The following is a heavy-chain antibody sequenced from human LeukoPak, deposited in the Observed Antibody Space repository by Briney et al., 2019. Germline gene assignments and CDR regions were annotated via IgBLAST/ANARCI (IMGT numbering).Heavy chain of an antibody. CDR3: ARDSRYYDFWSGYLDY. Sequence: KPSETLSLTCSVSSGFISNYYWSWIRQPAGKGLEWIGRISTSGNTNYSPSLKSRVTMSVDTSKNQFFLNLRSVTAADTAVYHCARDSRYYDFWSGYLDYWGQGALVTVSS. D-gene: IGHD3-3*01. J-gene: IGHJ4*02. V-gene: IGHV4-4*07. CDR1: SGFISNYY. CDR2: ISTSGNT.